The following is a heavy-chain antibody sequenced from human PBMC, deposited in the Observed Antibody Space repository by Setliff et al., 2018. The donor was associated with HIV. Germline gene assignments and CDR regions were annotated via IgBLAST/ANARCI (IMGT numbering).Heavy chain of an antibody. CDR2: INPSGDIT. CDR3: ASKGGSGNYPDSDAFDI. Sequence: ASVKVSCKASGNTFSSHYMHWVRQAPGKGLEWMGLINPSGDITSYAEKFRGRVTMTRDTSTSTVYMELRSLRSEDTAIYYCASKGGSGNYPDSDAFDIWGQGTLVTVS. J-gene: IGHJ3*02. D-gene: IGHD3-10*01. CDR1: GNTFSSHY. V-gene: IGHV1-46*01.